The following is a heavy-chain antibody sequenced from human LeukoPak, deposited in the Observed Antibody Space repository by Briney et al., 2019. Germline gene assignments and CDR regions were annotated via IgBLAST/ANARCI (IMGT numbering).Heavy chain of an antibody. Sequence: GGSLRLSCAASGFTLSNYGMHWVREAPGKGLEWVAVIWYDGTNTYYGDSVKGRFTISRDNSKNTLYLHMNSLRAEDTAVYYCARDRTSGYSLPVDYWGQGSLVSASS. CDR3: ARDRTSGYSLPVDY. J-gene: IGHJ4*02. CDR1: GFTLSNYG. D-gene: IGHD5-18*01. CDR2: IWYDGTNT. V-gene: IGHV3-33*01.